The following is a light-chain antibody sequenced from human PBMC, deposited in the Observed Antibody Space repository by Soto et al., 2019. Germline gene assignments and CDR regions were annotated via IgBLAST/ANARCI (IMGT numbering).Light chain of an antibody. Sequence: EIVMTQSPATLSVSPGEGATLCFRASENVRTKVGWYQQKAGQAPRLLIYGASTRATGVPDRFSGSGSGTDFTLTISRLEPEDFAVYYCQQYDSSPKTFGQGTKVDIK. CDR2: GAS. CDR1: ENVRTK. V-gene: IGKV3-15*01. J-gene: IGKJ1*01. CDR3: QQYDSSPKT.